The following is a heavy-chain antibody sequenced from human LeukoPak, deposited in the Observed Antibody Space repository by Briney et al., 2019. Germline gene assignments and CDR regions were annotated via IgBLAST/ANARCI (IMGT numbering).Heavy chain of an antibody. Sequence: GGSLRLSCAASGFTFSSYAMSWVRQNPGKGLEWVSAISGSGSSTYHADSVKGRFTISRNNSKNTLYLQMNSLRAEDTAVYYCAKDQAVADYYFDYWGQGTLVTVSS. CDR3: AKDQAVADYYFDY. V-gene: IGHV3-23*01. CDR2: ISGSGSST. D-gene: IGHD6-19*01. J-gene: IGHJ4*02. CDR1: GFTFSSYA.